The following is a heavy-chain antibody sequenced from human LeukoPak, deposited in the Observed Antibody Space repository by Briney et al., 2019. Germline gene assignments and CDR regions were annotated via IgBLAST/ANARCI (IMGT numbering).Heavy chain of an antibody. J-gene: IGHJ1*01. CDR3: ARVAAVDYYDSSGEYFQH. V-gene: IGHV1-2*02. CDR2: VNPNSGGT. Sequence: ASVKVSCKASGYTFTGYYMHWVRQAPGQGLEWMGWVNPNSGGTNYAQKFQGRVTMTRDTSITTAYMELSRLRSDDTAVYYCARVAAVDYYDSSGEYFQHWGQGTLVTVSS. D-gene: IGHD3-22*01. CDR1: GYTFTGYY.